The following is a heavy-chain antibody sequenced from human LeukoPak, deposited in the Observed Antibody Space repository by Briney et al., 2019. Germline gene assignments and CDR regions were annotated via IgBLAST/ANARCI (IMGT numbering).Heavy chain of an antibody. V-gene: IGHV3-21*01. CDR2: ISSSSSYI. J-gene: IGHJ3*02. CDR1: GFTFSSYS. CDR3: ARVDRYCSGGSCYSGAFDI. D-gene: IGHD2-15*01. Sequence: PGGSLRLSCAASGFTFSSYSMNWVRQAPGKGLEWVSSISSSSSYIYYADSVKGRFTISRDNAKNSLYLQMNSLRAEDTAVYYCARVDRYCSGGSCYSGAFDIWGQGTMVTVSS.